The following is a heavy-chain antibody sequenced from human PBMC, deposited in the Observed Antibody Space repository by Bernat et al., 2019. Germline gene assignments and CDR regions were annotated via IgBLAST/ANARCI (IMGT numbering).Heavy chain of an antibody. D-gene: IGHD6-13*01. CDR3: ARDSAAAGTNPNDY. J-gene: IGHJ4*02. Sequence: QVQVVESGGGVVQPGRSLRLSCTASGFTLNDFAMYWVRQAPGKGLEWVAVIWYDGSNKYYADSVKGRFTISRDNSKNTLYLQMNSLRAEDTAVYYCARDSAAAGTNPNDYWGQGTLVTVSS. V-gene: IGHV3-33*08. CDR1: GFTLNDFA. CDR2: IWYDGSNK.